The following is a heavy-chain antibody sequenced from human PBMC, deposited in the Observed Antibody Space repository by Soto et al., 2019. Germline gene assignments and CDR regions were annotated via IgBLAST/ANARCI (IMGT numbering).Heavy chain of an antibody. J-gene: IGHJ3*02. CDR3: ARVKAQILSSGWYGGDDI. D-gene: IGHD6-19*01. CDR2: IRDSGHST. CDR1: GFTFSTYS. Sequence: EVQLLESGGGLVQPGGSLRLSCAASGFTFSTYSMTWVRQAPGQGLEWVSTIRDSGHSTHYADSVRGRFAISRDNSKNTLFRQRNSLRAEDTAVYYCARVKAQILSSGWYGGDDIWGQGTMVTVSS. V-gene: IGHV3-23*01.